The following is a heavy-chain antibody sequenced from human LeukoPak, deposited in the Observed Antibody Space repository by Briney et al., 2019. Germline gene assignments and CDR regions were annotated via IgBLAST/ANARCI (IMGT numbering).Heavy chain of an antibody. V-gene: IGHV3-7*01. CDR2: IGHDGSER. J-gene: IGHJ2*01. Sequence: GGSLRLSCIASGFTFSSYSMTWVRQAPGKGLEWLANIGHDGSERDYVDSVKGRFTISRDNAKSSLYLQMNSLRAEDTAVYYCAAPKQSGNSRSRWHHDLWGRGTMVTVSS. CDR1: GFTFSSYS. D-gene: IGHD4-23*01. CDR3: AAPKQSGNSRSRWHHDL.